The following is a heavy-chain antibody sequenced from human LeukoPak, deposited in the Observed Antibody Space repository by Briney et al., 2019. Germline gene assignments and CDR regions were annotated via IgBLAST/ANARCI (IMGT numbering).Heavy chain of an antibody. CDR1: GVSISSRSYY. D-gene: IGHD5-12*01. J-gene: IGHJ4*02. CDR3: ARPVSGVDY. V-gene: IGHV4-39*01. CDR2: IYYSGST. Sequence: SETLSLTCTVSGVSISSRSYYWGWMRQPPGKGLEWIGSIYYSGSTYYNPSLKTRVTISVDTSKNQFSLKLSSVTDADTAVYDCARPVSGVDYWGQGTLVTVSS.